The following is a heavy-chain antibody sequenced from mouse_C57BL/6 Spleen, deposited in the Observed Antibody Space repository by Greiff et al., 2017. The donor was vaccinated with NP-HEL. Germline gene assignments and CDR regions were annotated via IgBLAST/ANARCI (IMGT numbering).Heavy chain of an antibody. CDR3: ARKTDYSNYEAMDY. D-gene: IGHD2-5*01. CDR1: GFSLTSYG. V-gene: IGHV2-2*01. CDR2: IWSGGST. J-gene: IGHJ4*01. Sequence: VQLQQSGPGLVQPSQSLSITCTVSGFSLTSYGVHWVRQSPGKGLEWLGVIWSGGSTDYNAACISRMSISKDNSQCPVFFKMNSLQADDTAIYDCARKTDYSNYEAMDYWGQGTSVTVSS.